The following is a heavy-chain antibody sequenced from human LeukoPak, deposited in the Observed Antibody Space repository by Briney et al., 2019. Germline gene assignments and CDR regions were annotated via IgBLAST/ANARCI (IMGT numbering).Heavy chain of an antibody. CDR3: ARQMQSHGNFDS. D-gene: IGHD1-26*01. Sequence: GGSLRLSCAASGFTFSGSAMHWVRQASGKGLEWVGRIRSKANSYATAYTSSVKGRFTISRDDSKNTVYLQMNSLRAEDTAMYYCARQMQSHGNFDSWGQGTLVTVSS. V-gene: IGHV3-73*01. J-gene: IGHJ4*02. CDR2: IRSKANSYAT. CDR1: GFTFSGSA.